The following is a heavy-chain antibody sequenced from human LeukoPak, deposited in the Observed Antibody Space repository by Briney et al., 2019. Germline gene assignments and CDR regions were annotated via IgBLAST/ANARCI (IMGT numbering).Heavy chain of an antibody. Sequence: GASVKVSCKASGYTFSDDAISWVRPAPGQGLEWMGWISPYNGDTKYSDKVLGRATMSTDMSTTTAYMEVRSLRFDDTAVYYCARIQVNWYGEVTPLSPPNYGMDVWGQGTTVIVSS. D-gene: IGHD3-10*01. CDR3: ARIQVNWYGEVTPLSPPNYGMDV. J-gene: IGHJ6*02. CDR1: GYTFSDDA. V-gene: IGHV1-18*01. CDR2: ISPYNGDT.